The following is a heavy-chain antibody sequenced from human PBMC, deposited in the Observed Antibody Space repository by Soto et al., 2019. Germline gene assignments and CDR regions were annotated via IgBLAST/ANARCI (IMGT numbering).Heavy chain of an antibody. CDR3: ARRGTAAAETVPGQVYFDY. V-gene: IGHV3-30*04. CDR1: GFPFTTFA. J-gene: IGHJ4*02. Sequence: QVQLVESGGGVVRPGGSLRLSCVASGFPFTTFAMHWVRQAPGRGLEWLAVMPFDGKYKYYADSVEGRFTISRDNSRNTVYLQMSSLRREDTAVYYCARRGTAAAETVPGQVYFDYWGQGSLVTVSS. CDR2: MPFDGKYK. D-gene: IGHD6-13*01.